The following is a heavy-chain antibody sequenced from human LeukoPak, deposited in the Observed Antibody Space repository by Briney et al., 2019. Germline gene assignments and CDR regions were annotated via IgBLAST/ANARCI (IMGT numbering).Heavy chain of an antibody. J-gene: IGHJ4*02. CDR2: VSAYNGNT. CDR3: ARAAIEMAPTAPDY. Sequence: GASVKVSRKASGYTFTHYGISWVRKAPGQRLEWMGWVSAYNGNTNYAQKLQGRVTMTTDTSTSTAYMELRSLRSDDTAVYYCARAAIEMAPTAPDYWGQGTLVTVSS. V-gene: IGHV1-18*01. D-gene: IGHD2-2*02. CDR1: GYTFTHYG.